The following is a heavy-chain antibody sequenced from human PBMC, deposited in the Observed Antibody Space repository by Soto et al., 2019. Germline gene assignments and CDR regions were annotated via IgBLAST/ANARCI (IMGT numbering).Heavy chain of an antibody. CDR3: AREGSIRGYYYGMDV. D-gene: IGHD2-21*01. CDR1: GYTFTGYY. V-gene: IGHV1-2*04. J-gene: IGHJ6*02. CDR2: INPNSGGT. Sequence: ASVKVSCKASGYTFTGYYMHWVRQAPGQGLEWMGWINPNSGGTNYAQKFQGWVTMTRDTSISTAYMELSRLRSDDTAVYYCAREGSIRGYYYGMDVWGQGTTVTVSS.